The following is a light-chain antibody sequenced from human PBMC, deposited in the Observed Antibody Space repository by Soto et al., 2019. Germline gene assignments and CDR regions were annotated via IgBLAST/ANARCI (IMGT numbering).Light chain of an antibody. CDR3: QKCNSSPLT. V-gene: IGKV1-27*01. J-gene: IGKJ4*01. CDR1: QGISNS. CDR2: AAS. Sequence: DIKMTQSPSCLSASVGDRVTITCRASQGISNSLAWYQQKPGKVPKLLIYAASTLQSGVPSRFSGSGSGTDFALTISSLQAEDVATYYCQKCNSSPLTFGGGTKVDIK.